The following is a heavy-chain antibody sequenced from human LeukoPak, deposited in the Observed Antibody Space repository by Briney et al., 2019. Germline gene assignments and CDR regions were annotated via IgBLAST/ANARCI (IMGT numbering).Heavy chain of an antibody. V-gene: IGHV1-69*05. D-gene: IGHD1-1*01. Sequence: SVKVSCKASGYTFTDYYMHWVRQAPGQGLEWMGGIIPIFGTANYAQKFQGRVTITTDESTSTAYMELSSLRSEDTAVYYCARATESTRPYYYYYYMDVWGKGTTVTVSS. CDR2: IIPIFGTA. J-gene: IGHJ6*03. CDR1: GYTFTDYY. CDR3: ARATESTRPYYYYYYMDV.